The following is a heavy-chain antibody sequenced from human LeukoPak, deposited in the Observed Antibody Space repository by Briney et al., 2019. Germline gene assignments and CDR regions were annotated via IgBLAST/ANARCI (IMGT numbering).Heavy chain of an antibody. CDR2: ISSSSNYI. J-gene: IGHJ5*02. Sequence: PGGSLRLSRAPSGFTSSSYSMNWVRPAPGDGLEWVSSISSSSNYIYYADSVKGRFTISRDNAKNSLYLQMNSLRAEDTAVYYCARDASYGEYFEFDPWGQGTLVTVSS. CDR3: ARDASYGEYFEFDP. CDR1: GFTSSSYS. V-gene: IGHV3-21*01. D-gene: IGHD4-17*01.